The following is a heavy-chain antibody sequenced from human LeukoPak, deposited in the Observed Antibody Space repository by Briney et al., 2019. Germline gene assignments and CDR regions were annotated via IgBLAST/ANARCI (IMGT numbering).Heavy chain of an antibody. J-gene: IGHJ4*02. CDR2: ITSSGGST. CDR3: AKDGKKYGSTWDFDY. Sequence: GGSLRLSCAASGFTFRSYVMIWVRQAPGKGLGWVSTITSSGGSTNYADSVKGRFTISRDNSKNTLYLQMNSLRAEDTAVYYCAKDGKKYGSTWDFDYWGQGTLVTVSS. D-gene: IGHD6-13*01. V-gene: IGHV3-23*01. CDR1: GFTFRSYV.